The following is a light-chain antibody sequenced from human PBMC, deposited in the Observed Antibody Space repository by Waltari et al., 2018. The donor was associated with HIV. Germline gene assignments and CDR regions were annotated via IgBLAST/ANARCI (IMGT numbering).Light chain of an antibody. V-gene: IGKV2-28*01. Sequence: IVMTQSPLSLSVTPGEPASISCTSNQRLLHSSGYNFLDWYMQKLGQSPQVLFYLAYNRASGVPARFSGRGSATDFTLKISRVEAEDVGFYYCMQGLQIPLTFGGGTKVEIK. CDR1: QRLLHSSGYNF. J-gene: IGKJ4*02. CDR2: LAY. CDR3: MQGLQIPLT.